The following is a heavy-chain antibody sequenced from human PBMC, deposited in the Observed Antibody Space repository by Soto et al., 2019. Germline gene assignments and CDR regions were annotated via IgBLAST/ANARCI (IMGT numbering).Heavy chain of an antibody. D-gene: IGHD6-19*01. CDR2: ISSGSSYI. J-gene: IGHJ1*01. CDR3: ARDPGSGWDYLQH. CDR1: GFTFSNYG. V-gene: IGHV3-21*02. Sequence: EVQLVESGGGLVKPGGSLRISCAASGFTFSNYGMNWVRQAPGKGLEWVSSISSGSSYIFYADSVKGRFTISRDNAENSLYLQMNSLTAEDSAVYYCARDPGSGWDYLQHWGQDTLVTVSS.